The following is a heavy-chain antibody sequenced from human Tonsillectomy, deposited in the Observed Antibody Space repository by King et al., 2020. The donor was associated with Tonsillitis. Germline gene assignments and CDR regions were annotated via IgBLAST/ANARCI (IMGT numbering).Heavy chain of an antibody. J-gene: IGHJ4*02. D-gene: IGHD3-10*01. Sequence: QLQESGPRLVKPSETLSLTCTVSGGSISGYYWSSIRQPPGKGLEWIGYIYYSGSTNYNPSLKSRVTISVDTSKNQFSLKLSSVTAADTAVYYCARGRGISPWGGSGSSYFDYWGQGTLLTVSS. V-gene: IGHV4-59*01. CDR2: IYYSGST. CDR3: ARGRGISPWGGSGSSYFDY. CDR1: GGSISGYY.